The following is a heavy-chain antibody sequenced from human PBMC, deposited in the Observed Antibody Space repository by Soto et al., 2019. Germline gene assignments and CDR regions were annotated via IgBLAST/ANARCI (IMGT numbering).Heavy chain of an antibody. D-gene: IGHD3-22*01. Sequence: PGGSLRLSCAASGFTFSNSWMNWVRQAPGKGLEWVANIKEDGTAKYYLDSVKGRLTVSRDNVKNSLYLQMNSLRAEDTAMYYCTTDRGYLTFDYWGPGTLVTVSS. J-gene: IGHJ4*02. CDR2: IKEDGTAK. V-gene: IGHV3-7*01. CDR1: GFTFSNSW. CDR3: TTDRGYLTFDY.